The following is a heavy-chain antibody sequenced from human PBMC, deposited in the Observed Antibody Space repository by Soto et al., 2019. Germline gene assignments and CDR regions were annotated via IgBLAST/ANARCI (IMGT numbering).Heavy chain of an antibody. J-gene: IGHJ5*02. V-gene: IGHV4-4*07. Sequence: PSETLSLTCSVSGSTISGYYWTWIRQTAGKRLEWIGRIYSSGNTKYNPSLQSRLTMSLDTSNNQFSLRLTSVTAAHTALYYCARGQRFSDWFDPWGHGTLVTVSS. CDR2: IYSSGNT. CDR3: ARGQRFSDWFDP. D-gene: IGHD3-3*01. CDR1: GSTISGYY.